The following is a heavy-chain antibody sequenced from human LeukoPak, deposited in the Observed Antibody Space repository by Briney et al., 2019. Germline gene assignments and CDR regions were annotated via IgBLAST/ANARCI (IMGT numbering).Heavy chain of an antibody. Sequence: GGSLRLSCAASGFTFSSYSMNWVRQAPGKGLEWVSSISSSSSYIYYADSVKGRLTISRDNAKNTLYLQMNSLKTEDTAVYYCTTDQGFGASDYWGQGTLVTVSS. V-gene: IGHV3-21*03. CDR3: TTDQGFGASDY. CDR1: GFTFSSYS. J-gene: IGHJ4*02. CDR2: ISSSSSYI. D-gene: IGHD3-10*01.